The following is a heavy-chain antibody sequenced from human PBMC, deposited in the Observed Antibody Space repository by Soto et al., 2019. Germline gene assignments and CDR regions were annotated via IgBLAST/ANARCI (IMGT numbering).Heavy chain of an antibody. CDR1: GFTFSSYA. CDR3: ARDPEGSSWGRQGMDV. J-gene: IGHJ6*02. V-gene: IGHV3-30-3*01. CDR2: ISYDGSNK. D-gene: IGHD6-13*01. Sequence: QVQLVESGGGVVQPGRSLRLSCAASGFTFSSYAMHWVRQAPGKGLEWVAVISYDGSNKYYADSVKGRFTISRDNSKNTLYVQMNSLRAEDTAVYYCARDPEGSSWGRQGMDVWGQGTTVTVSS.